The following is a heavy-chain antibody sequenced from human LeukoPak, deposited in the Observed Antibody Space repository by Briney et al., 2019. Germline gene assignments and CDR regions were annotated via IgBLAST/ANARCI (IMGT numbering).Heavy chain of an antibody. CDR1: GGSISSGDYY. D-gene: IGHD3-22*01. J-gene: IGHJ4*02. CDR2: IYYSGST. V-gene: IGHV4-61*08. Sequence: SETLSLTCTVSGGSISSGDYYWSWIRQPPGKGLEWIGYIYYSGSTKYNPSLTSRVTISVDTSKNQFSLKLSSVTAADTATYYCARLFYYDSNGYPYFDYWGQGILVTVSS. CDR3: ARLFYYDSNGYPYFDY.